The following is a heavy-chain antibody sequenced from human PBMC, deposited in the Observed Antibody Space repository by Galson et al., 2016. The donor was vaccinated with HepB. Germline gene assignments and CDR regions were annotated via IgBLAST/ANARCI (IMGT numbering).Heavy chain of an antibody. CDR2: IKSKTAGGTT. CDR3: TRCRTSCSTFDY. V-gene: IGHV3-15*01. CDR1: GLTLSSYA. D-gene: IGHD2-2*01. J-gene: IGHJ4*02. Sequence: SLRLSCAASGLTLSSYAVTWVRRAPGKGLEWVGRIKSKTAGGTTDYAAPVKGRFTISRDDSKNTLYLQMNSLKAEDTAVYYCTRCRTSCSTFDYWGQGTLVTVSS.